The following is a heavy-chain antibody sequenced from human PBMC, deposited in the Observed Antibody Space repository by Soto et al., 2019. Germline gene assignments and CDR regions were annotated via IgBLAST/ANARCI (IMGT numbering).Heavy chain of an antibody. CDR1: GYTFTSYD. CDR3: ARGGGYSPGGDY. D-gene: IGHD1-26*01. CDR2: MNPNSGNT. V-gene: IGHV1-8*01. J-gene: IGHJ4*02. Sequence: ASVKVSCKASGYTFTSYDINWVRQATGQVLEWMGWMNPNSGNTGYAQKFQGRVTMTRNTSISTAYMELSSLRSEDTSVYYCARGGGYSPGGDYWGQGTLVTVSS.